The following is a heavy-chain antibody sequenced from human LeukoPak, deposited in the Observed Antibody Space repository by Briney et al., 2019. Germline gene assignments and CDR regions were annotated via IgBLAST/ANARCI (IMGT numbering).Heavy chain of an antibody. CDR3: ARALGAFDI. CDR1: GFTFSSYE. J-gene: IGHJ3*02. CDR2: ISQNGDS. V-gene: IGHV4-34*01. Sequence: GSLRLSCAASGFTFSSYEMNWVRQAPGKGLEWIAEISQNGDSNYNMSLKSRVTISLDKSKNQVSLKLNSVTAADTAVYYCARALGAFDIWGQGTMVTVSS.